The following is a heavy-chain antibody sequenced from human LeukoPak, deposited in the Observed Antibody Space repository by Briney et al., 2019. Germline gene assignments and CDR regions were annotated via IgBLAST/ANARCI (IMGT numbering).Heavy chain of an antibody. CDR2: ISSSGNIK. CDR1: GLTFSIFE. J-gene: IGHJ3*02. Sequence: PGGSLRLSCEASGLTFSIFEMNWVRLAPGKGLEWVSFISSSGNIKLYADSVRGRFTISRDNAKNSLYLHMSSLRAEDTAVYYCAKGGSPGYNYNASDMWGQGTVVAVS. D-gene: IGHD3-9*01. V-gene: IGHV3-48*03. CDR3: AKGGSPGYNYNASDM.